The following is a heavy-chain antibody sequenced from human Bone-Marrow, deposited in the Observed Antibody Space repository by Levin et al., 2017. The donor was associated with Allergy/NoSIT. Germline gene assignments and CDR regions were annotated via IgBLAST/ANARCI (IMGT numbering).Heavy chain of an antibody. D-gene: IGHD3-3*01. Sequence: SETLSLTCAVYGGSFSGYYWSWIRQPPGKGLEWIGEINHSGSTNYNPSLKSRVTISVDTSKNQFSLKLSSVTAADTAVYYCARLRYYDFWSGYYTERNYYYYYYMDVWGKGTTVTVSS. CDR3: ARLRYYDFWSGYYTERNYYYYYYMDV. CDR2: INHSGST. J-gene: IGHJ6*03. CDR1: GGSFSGYY. V-gene: IGHV4-34*01.